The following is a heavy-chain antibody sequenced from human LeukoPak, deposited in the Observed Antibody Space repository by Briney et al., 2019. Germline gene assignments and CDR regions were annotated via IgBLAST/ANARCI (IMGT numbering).Heavy chain of an antibody. CDR2: MNPNSGNT. Sequence: ASVKVSCKASGYTFTSYDINWVRQATGQGLEWMGWMNPNSGNTGYAQKFQGRVTMTRNTSISTAYMELSSLRSEDTAVYYCASPSWNDGGYYYMDVWGKGTTVTVSS. D-gene: IGHD1-1*01. J-gene: IGHJ6*03. V-gene: IGHV1-8*01. CDR3: ASPSWNDGGYYYMDV. CDR1: GYTFTSYD.